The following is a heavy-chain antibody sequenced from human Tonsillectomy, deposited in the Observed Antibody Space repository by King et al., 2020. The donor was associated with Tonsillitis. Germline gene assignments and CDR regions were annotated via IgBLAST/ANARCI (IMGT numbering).Heavy chain of an antibody. CDR1: GYTFTGYY. Sequence: QLVQSGAEVKKPGASVKVSCKASGYTFTGYYMHWVRQAPGQGLEWMGWINPNSGGTNYAQKFQGRVTMTRDTSISTAYMELSRLRSDDTAVYYCAREGGYCSSTSCSNYGMDVWGQGTTVTVSS. J-gene: IGHJ6*02. V-gene: IGHV1-2*02. CDR3: AREGGYCSSTSCSNYGMDV. D-gene: IGHD2-2*01. CDR2: INPNSGGT.